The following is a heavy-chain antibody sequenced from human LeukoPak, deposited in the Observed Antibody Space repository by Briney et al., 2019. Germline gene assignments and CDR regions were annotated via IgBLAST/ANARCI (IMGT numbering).Heavy chain of an antibody. V-gene: IGHV4-34*01. Sequence: SETLSLTCAVYGGSFSGYYWSWIRQPPGKGLEWIGKINHSGSTNYNPSLKSRVTISVDTSKNQFSLKLSSVTAADTAVYYCAGIDYYDSDAFDIWGQGTMVTVSS. CDR2: INHSGST. D-gene: IGHD3-22*01. J-gene: IGHJ3*02. CDR3: AGIDYYDSDAFDI. CDR1: GGSFSGYY.